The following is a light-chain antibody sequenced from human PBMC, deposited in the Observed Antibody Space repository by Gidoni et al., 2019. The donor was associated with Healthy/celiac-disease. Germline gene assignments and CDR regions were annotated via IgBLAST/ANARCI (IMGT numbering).Light chain of an antibody. CDR2: DAS. CDR3: QQYNSSLT. V-gene: IGKV1-5*02. CDR1: QSISSW. Sequence: DIQMTQSPSTLSASVGDRVTIICRASQSISSWLAWYQQKPGKAPKLLFYDASSLESGVPSRFSGSGSGTEFTLTISSLQPDDFATYYCQQYNSSLTFGGGTKVEIK. J-gene: IGKJ4*01.